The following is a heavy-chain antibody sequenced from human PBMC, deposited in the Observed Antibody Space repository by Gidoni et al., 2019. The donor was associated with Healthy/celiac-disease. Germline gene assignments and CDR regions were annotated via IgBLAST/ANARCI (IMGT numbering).Heavy chain of an antibody. CDR1: GGSISSGSYY. V-gene: IGHV4-61*02. J-gene: IGHJ3*02. D-gene: IGHD2-15*01. CDR3: ARDGFDCSGGSCYSDAFDI. CDR2: IYTSGST. Sequence: QVQLQESGPGLVKPSQTLSLTCTVSGGSISSGSYYWSWIRQPAGKGLEWIGRIYTSGSTNYNPSLKSRVTISVDTSKNQFSLKLSSVTAADTAVYYCARDGFDCSGGSCYSDAFDIWGRDNGHRLF.